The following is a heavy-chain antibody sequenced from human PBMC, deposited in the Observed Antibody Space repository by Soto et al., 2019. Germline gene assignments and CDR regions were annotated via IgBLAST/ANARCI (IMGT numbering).Heavy chain of an antibody. Sequence: GGSLSLSCVGSGHTFHNYAMTWVRQAPGKGLEWVSGISSSGSTIYYADSVKGRFTISRDNAKNSLYLQMNSLRAEDTAVYYCARDFGDNPFDYWGQGTLVTVSS. CDR3: ARDFGDNPFDY. J-gene: IGHJ4*02. CDR2: ISSSGSTI. D-gene: IGHD4-17*01. CDR1: GHTFHNYA. V-gene: IGHV3-11*01.